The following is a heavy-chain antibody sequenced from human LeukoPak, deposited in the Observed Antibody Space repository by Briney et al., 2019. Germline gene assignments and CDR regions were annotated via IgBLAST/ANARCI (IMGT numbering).Heavy chain of an antibody. V-gene: IGHV4-39*01. D-gene: IGHD2-15*01. CDR3: VRQRGVGSWSFDY. CDR1: GGSISSGHYW. Sequence: PSETLSLTCTVSGGSISSGHYWWGWIRQPPGKGLDWIGSIYYSGNTHYNPSLQSRVTVSVDTSKNQSSLKLTSVTAADTAVYYYVRQRGVGSWSFDYWGQGNLVTVSS. J-gene: IGHJ4*02. CDR2: IYYSGNT.